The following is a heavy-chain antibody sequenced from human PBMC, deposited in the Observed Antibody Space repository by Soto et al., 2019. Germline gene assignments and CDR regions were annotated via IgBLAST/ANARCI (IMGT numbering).Heavy chain of an antibody. V-gene: IGHV3-48*02. J-gene: IGHJ4*02. Sequence: GGSLRLSCAASGFTFSSYSMNWVRQAPGKGLEWVSYISSSSSTIYYADSVKGRFTISRDNAKNSLYLQMNSLRDEDTAVYYSATTYYYDSSGYPTADYFDYWGQGTLVTVSS. CDR2: ISSSSSTI. D-gene: IGHD3-22*01. CDR3: ATTYYYDSSGYPTADYFDY. CDR1: GFTFSSYS.